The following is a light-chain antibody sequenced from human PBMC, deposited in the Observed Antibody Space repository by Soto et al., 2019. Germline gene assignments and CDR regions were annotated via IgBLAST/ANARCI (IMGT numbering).Light chain of an antibody. V-gene: IGKV3-11*01. CDR1: QSVSRY. CDR2: DTS. J-gene: IGKJ5*01. CDR3: QHRSNWPHT. Sequence: IVLTQSPAPLSVSPGERATLSCRASQSVSRYLAWYQHKPGQAPRLLIYDTSNRATGIPARFSGSGSGTDFTLTISSLEPEDFAVYYCQHRSNWPHTFGQGTRLEIK.